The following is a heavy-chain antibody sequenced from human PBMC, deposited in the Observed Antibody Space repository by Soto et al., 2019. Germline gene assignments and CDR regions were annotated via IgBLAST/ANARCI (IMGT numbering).Heavy chain of an antibody. V-gene: IGHV1-18*01. CDR2: ISVYNGNT. J-gene: IGHJ3*02. CDR1: GYTFTSCG. Sequence: QVQLVQSGAEVKKPGASVKVSCKASGYTFTSCGITWVRQAPGQGLEWMGWISVYNGNTNYAQHLQGRVPMTTDTSTNTAYMELRGLRSDDTAVYYCARDPQYSGSLSGGGDACAIWGQGTMVTVSS. D-gene: IGHD1-26*01. CDR3: ARDPQYSGSLSGGGDACAI.